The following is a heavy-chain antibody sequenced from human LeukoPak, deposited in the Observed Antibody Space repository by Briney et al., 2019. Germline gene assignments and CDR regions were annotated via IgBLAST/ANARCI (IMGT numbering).Heavy chain of an antibody. CDR1: GLNFYDSA. V-gene: IGHV3-43*02. J-gene: IGHJ4*02. Sequence: GGSLGLSCVASGLNFYDSAMHWVRQAPGKGLEWVSLISADGGSTFSADSVKGRFSISRDDSKNSLYLQMNSLRSEDTAMYYCAKESGKFDYWGQGTLVAVSS. CDR3: AKESGKFDY. CDR2: ISADGGST.